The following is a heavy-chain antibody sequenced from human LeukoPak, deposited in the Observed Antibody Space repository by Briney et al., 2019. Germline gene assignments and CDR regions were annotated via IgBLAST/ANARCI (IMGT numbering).Heavy chain of an antibody. D-gene: IGHD6-13*01. V-gene: IGHV1-69*04. CDR2: IIPVLGVT. J-gene: IGHJ4*02. Sequence: SVKVSCKASGGTFSSHGIGWVRQAPGQGLEWMGRIIPVLGVTTYAQNFHDRLTLTADTSTITAYVELTSLTSRDTAVYYCAREVSAGGSDYWGQGTLISVSS. CDR3: AREVSAGGSDY. CDR1: GGTFSSHG.